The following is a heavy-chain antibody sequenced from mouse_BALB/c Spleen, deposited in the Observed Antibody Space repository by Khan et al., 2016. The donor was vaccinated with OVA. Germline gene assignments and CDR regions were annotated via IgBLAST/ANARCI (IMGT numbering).Heavy chain of an antibody. V-gene: IGHV1S132*01. D-gene: IGHD3-2*02. CDR3: AREEALYYLDY. Sequence: QVQLKESGAELVRPGASVKLSCKTSGYIFTSYWIHWVVQRSGQGLEWIARIYPGTDTIYYTEEFKDKATLTADKSSSTAYMQLSSLKSDDSAVYFCAREEALYYLDYWGQGTTLTVSS. CDR2: IYPGTDTI. CDR1: GYIFTSYW. J-gene: IGHJ2*01.